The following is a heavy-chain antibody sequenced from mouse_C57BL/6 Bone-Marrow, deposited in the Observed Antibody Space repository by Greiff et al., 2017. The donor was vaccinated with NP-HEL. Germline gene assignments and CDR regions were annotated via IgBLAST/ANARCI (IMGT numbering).Heavy chain of an antibody. CDR3: AREGLDSSGCIDY. J-gene: IGHJ2*01. V-gene: IGHV1-59*01. D-gene: IGHD3-2*02. Sequence: QVQLQQPGAELVRPGTSVKLSCKASGYTFTSYWMHWVKQRPGQGLEWIGVIDPSDSYTNYNQKFKGKATLTVDTSSSTAYRQLSSLTSEDSAVYYCAREGLDSSGCIDYWGQGTTLTVSS. CDR2: IDPSDSYT. CDR1: GYTFTSYW.